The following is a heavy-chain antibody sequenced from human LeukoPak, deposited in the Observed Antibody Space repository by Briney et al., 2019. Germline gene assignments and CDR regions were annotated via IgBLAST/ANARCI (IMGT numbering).Heavy chain of an antibody. Sequence: ASVKVSCKASGYTFTSYGISWVRQAPGQGLEWVGWINPHSGGTNYAQKFQGRVTTTRDTSISTAYLDLSRLTSDDTAVFFCARGGSSSAPYYYYDMDVWGQGTTVTVSS. V-gene: IGHV1-2*02. D-gene: IGHD6-13*01. CDR1: GYTFTSYG. CDR3: ARGGSSSAPYYYYDMDV. J-gene: IGHJ6*02. CDR2: INPHSGGT.